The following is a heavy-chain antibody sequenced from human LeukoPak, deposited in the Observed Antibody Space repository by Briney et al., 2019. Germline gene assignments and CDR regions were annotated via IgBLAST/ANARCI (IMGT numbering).Heavy chain of an antibody. CDR2: IKQDGSEK. J-gene: IGHJ4*02. V-gene: IGHV3-7*01. CDR1: GFTFSSYW. Sequence: GGSLRLSCAASGFTFSSYWMTWVRQAPGKGLDWVGKIKQDGSEKYYVDSVKGRCTISRDNAKNPLYLQMNSLRVEDTAVYYCARERASGSYEKAPPFDHWGQGTLVTVSS. CDR3: ARERASGSYEKAPPFDH. D-gene: IGHD3-10*01.